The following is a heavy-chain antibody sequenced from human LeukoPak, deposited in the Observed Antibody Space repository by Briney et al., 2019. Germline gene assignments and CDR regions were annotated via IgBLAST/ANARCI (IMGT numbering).Heavy chain of an antibody. CDR1: GFTFSSYA. D-gene: IGHD2-15*01. CDR3: ARDSCSGGSCYMDP. Sequence: GGSLRLSCAASGFTFSSYAMHWVRQAPGKGLEYVSAISSNGGSTYYANSVKGRFTISRDNSKNTLYLQVGSLKAEDMAVYYCARDSCSGGSCYMDPWGQGTLVTVSS. V-gene: IGHV3-64*01. J-gene: IGHJ5*02. CDR2: ISSNGGST.